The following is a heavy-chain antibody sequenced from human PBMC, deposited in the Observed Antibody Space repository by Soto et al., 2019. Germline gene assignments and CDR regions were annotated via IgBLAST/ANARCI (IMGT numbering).Heavy chain of an antibody. D-gene: IGHD2-8*01. V-gene: IGHV4-39*07. CDR1: RGSISGSPFY. CDR2: IYYIGNT. J-gene: IGHJ4*02. CDR3: ARWVSSTASGPYLDH. Sequence: PSETLSLTCTVSRGSISGSPFYWNWIRQPPGQGLEWIGSIYYIGNTYYTPSLMSRVTISVDTSKNQFSLRLSSVTAADTAVYYCARWVSSTASGPYLDHWGQGTLVTVSS.